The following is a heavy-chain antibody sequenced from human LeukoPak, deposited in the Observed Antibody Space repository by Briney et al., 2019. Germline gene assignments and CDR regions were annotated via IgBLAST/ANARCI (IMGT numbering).Heavy chain of an antibody. J-gene: IGHJ4*02. CDR2: IYYSGST. Sequence: SETLSLTCTVSGGSISSYYWSWIRQPPGKGLEWIGYIYYSGSTNYNPSLKSRVTISVDTSKNQFSLKLSSVTAADTAVYYCARDRWGYYFDYWGQGTLVTVPS. V-gene: IGHV4-59*01. CDR3: ARDRWGYYFDY. CDR1: GGSISSYY. D-gene: IGHD3-16*01.